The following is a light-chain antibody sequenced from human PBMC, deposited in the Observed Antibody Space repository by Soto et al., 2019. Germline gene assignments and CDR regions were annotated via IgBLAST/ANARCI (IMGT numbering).Light chain of an antibody. Sequence: SYELTQPPSVFVSPGQTASITCSGDKLGDKYACWYQQKPGQSPVLVIYQDSKRPSGIPERFSGSNSGNTATLTISGTQAMDEADYYCQAWDSSTEVFGGGTKVTVL. CDR1: KLGDKY. V-gene: IGLV3-1*01. J-gene: IGLJ2*01. CDR2: QDS. CDR3: QAWDSSTEV.